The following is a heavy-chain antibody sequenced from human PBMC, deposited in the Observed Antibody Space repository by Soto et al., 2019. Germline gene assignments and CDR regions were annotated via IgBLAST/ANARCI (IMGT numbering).Heavy chain of an antibody. Sequence: GGSLRLSCTASGFTFGDYAMSWFRQAPGKGLEWVGFIRSKAYGGTTEYAASVKGRFTISRDDSKSIAYLQMNSLKTEDTAVYYCTSWIQLWFLRPQNWFDPWGQGTLVTVSS. J-gene: IGHJ5*02. CDR2: IRSKAYGGTT. D-gene: IGHD5-18*01. CDR3: TSWIQLWFLRPQNWFDP. CDR1: GFTFGDYA. V-gene: IGHV3-49*03.